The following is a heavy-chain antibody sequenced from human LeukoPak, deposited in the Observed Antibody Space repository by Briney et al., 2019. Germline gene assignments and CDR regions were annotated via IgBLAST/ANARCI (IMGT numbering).Heavy chain of an antibody. J-gene: IGHJ4*02. CDR2: IIPIFGTA. CDR1: GGTFSSYA. Sequence: ASVKVSCKASGGTFSSYAISWVRQAPGQGLEWMGGIIPIFGTANYAQKFQGRVTITADESTSTAYMELSSLRSEDTAVYYCQYSGYDLRLDYWGQGTLVTVSS. CDR3: QYSGYDLRLDY. D-gene: IGHD5-12*01. V-gene: IGHV1-69*13.